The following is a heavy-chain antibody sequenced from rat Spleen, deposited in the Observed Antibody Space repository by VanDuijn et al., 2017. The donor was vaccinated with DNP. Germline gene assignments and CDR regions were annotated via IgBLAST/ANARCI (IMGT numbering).Heavy chain of an antibody. D-gene: IGHD1-10*01. CDR3: ARPIYNNHGGFAY. V-gene: IGHV5-7*01. Sequence: EVQLVESGGGLVQPGRSMKLSCAASGFAFSNYDMAWVRQAPKEGLEWVATINYDGSSTYHRDSVKGRFTISRDNAKSTLYLQRDSLRSEDTATYYCARPIYNNHGGFAYWGQGTLVTVSS. J-gene: IGHJ3*01. CDR2: INYDGSST. CDR1: GFAFSNYD.